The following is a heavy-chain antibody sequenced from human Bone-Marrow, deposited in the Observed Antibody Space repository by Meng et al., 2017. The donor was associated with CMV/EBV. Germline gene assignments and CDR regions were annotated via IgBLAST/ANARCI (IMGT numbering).Heavy chain of an antibody. Sequence: GSLRLSCTASGGSISSSSYYWGWIRQPPGKGLEWIGEINHSGSTNYNPSLKSRVTISVDTSKNQFSLKLSSVTAADTAVYYCARGLRFYFWSGYIDYWGQGTLVTVSS. CDR1: GGSISSSSYY. CDR2: INHSGST. D-gene: IGHD3-3*01. CDR3: ARGLRFYFWSGYIDY. J-gene: IGHJ4*02. V-gene: IGHV4-39*07.